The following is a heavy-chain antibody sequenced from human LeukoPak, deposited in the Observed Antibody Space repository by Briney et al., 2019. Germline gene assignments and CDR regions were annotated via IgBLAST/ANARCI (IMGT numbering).Heavy chain of an antibody. V-gene: IGHV3-30*18. Sequence: PGKSLRLSCAASGFTFSSYGMHWVRQAPGKGLEWVAIISYDRSNKYYADPVKGRFTISRDNSKNTLYLQMNSRRTEDTAVYYCAKDSFDKLKAPAPAAIDPWGQGTLVTVSS. D-gene: IGHD2-2*01. CDR2: ISYDRSNK. CDR3: AKDSFDKLKAPAPAAIDP. CDR1: GFTFSSYG. J-gene: IGHJ5*02.